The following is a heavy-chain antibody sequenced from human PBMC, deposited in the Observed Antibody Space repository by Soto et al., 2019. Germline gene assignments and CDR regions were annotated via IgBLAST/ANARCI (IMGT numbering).Heavy chain of an antibody. J-gene: IGHJ6*03. CDR3: ARVAEMGTVTNGFYYYMDV. CDR2: IIPILNIA. V-gene: IGHV1-69*02. D-gene: IGHD4-17*01. Sequence: QVQLVQSGAEVRKPGSSVKVSCKASGGTFSNHTISWVRQAHGQGLECMGRIIPILNIANYAQKFEGRVTITADKSTSTAYMELSSLRSEDTAVYYCARVAEMGTVTNGFYYYMDVWGKGTTVTVSS. CDR1: GGTFSNHT.